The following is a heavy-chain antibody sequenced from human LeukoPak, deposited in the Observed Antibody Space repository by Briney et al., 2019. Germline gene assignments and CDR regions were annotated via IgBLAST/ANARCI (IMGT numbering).Heavy chain of an antibody. CDR1: GFTFSSYS. CDR2: ISSSSSTI. D-gene: IGHD3-22*01. Sequence: PGGSLRLSCAASGFTFSSYSMNWVRQAPGKGLEWVSYISSSSSTIYYADSVKGRFTISRDNAKNSLYLQMNSLRDEDTAVYYCATDFSGYYVPYYFDYWGQGTPVTVSS. V-gene: IGHV3-48*02. CDR3: ATDFSGYYVPYYFDY. J-gene: IGHJ4*02.